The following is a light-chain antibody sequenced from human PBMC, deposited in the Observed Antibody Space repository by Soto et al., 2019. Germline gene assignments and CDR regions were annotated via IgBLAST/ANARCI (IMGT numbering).Light chain of an antibody. CDR1: SSNIGHNY. CDR2: DNN. J-gene: IGLJ2*01. CDR3: GAWDSSLSAGV. Sequence: QSVLTQPPSVSAAPGQKVTISCSGSSSNIGHNYVSWYRHLPGTALKLLIYDNNQRPSGIPDRFSGSKSGTSATLGITGLQTGDEAHYYCGAWDSSLSAGVFGGGTKVTVL. V-gene: IGLV1-51*01.